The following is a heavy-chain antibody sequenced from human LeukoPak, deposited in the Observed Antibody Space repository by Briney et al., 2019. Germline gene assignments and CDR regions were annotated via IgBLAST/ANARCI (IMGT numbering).Heavy chain of an antibody. J-gene: IGHJ4*02. V-gene: IGHV1-46*01. CDR3: ARIPPRHDSSGYYLDY. D-gene: IGHD3-22*01. CDR1: GYTFTSYY. CDR2: INPSGGST. Sequence: GASVKVSCKASGYTFTSYYMHWVRQAPGQGLKWMGIINPSGGSTSYAQKFQGRVTMTRDTSTSTVYMELSSLRSEDTAVYYCARIPPRHDSSGYYLDYWGQGTLVTVSS.